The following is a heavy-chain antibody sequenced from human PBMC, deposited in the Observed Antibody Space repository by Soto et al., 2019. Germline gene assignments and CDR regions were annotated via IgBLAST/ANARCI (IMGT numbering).Heavy chain of an antibody. D-gene: IGHD3-9*01. CDR2: IYTSGST. Sequence: SETLSLTCTVSGGSISSYYWSWIRQPAGKGLEWIGRIYTSGSTNYNPSLKSRVTMSVDTSKNQFSLKLSSVTAADTAVYYCARVRADYDILTGYRYYYGMDVWGQGTTVT. CDR1: GGSISSYY. V-gene: IGHV4-4*07. CDR3: ARVRADYDILTGYRYYYGMDV. J-gene: IGHJ6*02.